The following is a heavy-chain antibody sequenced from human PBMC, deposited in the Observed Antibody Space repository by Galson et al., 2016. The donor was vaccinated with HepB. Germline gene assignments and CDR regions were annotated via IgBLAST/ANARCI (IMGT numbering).Heavy chain of an antibody. Sequence: SETLSLTCAVSGGSISSINWWTWVRQPPGKGLECIGEIDQNGRPNYNPSLKSRVTISLDKSKNQFSLKLRSVTAADTAVYFCARSRDYDFWSTSQYYFDYWGQGTLVTVSS. CDR3: ARSRDYDFWSTSQYYFDY. V-gene: IGHV4-4*02. J-gene: IGHJ4*02. CDR1: GGSISSINW. D-gene: IGHD3-3*01. CDR2: IDQNGRP.